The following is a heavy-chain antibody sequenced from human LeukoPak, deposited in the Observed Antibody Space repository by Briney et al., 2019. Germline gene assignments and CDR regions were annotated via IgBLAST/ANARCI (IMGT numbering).Heavy chain of an antibody. J-gene: IGHJ4*02. CDR2: ISGSGAST. CDR3: AKGSRGYTNYYFDY. CDR1: GFSFSGYA. Sequence: GGSLRLSCASSGFSFSGYAMNWVRQAPGKGLELVSSISGSGASTFYADSAKGRFITSKDTSSNTVYLQMNSLRAEDTAVYYCAKGSRGYTNYYFDYWGQGTLVTVSS. V-gene: IGHV3-23*01. D-gene: IGHD6-13*01.